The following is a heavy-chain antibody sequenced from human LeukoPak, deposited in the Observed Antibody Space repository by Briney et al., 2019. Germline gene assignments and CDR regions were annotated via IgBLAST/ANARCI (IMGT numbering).Heavy chain of an antibody. CDR3: ARCDILTGYTWFDP. D-gene: IGHD3-9*01. CDR2: IYYSGST. J-gene: IGHJ5*02. CDR1: GGSISSYY. Sequence: SETLSLTCTVSGGSISSYYWSWIRQPPGKGLEWIGYIYYSGSTNYNPSLKSRVTISVDTSKNQFSLKLSSVTAADTAVYYYARCDILTGYTWFDPWGQGTLVTVSS. V-gene: IGHV4-59*01.